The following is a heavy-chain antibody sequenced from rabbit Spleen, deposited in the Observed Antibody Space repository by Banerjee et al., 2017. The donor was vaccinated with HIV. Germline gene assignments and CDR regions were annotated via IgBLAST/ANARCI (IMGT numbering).Heavy chain of an antibody. J-gene: IGHJ6*01. CDR3: ARDAGTSFSTYGMDL. CDR1: GFSFSNKVV. Sequence: LEESGGGLVQPEGSLKLSCTASGFSFSNKVVMCWVRQAPGKGLEWIGFIYTGNGKNYYASWAKGRFTISKTSSTTVTLQMTSLTAADTATYFCARDAGTSFSTYGMDLWGPGTLVTVS. D-gene: IGHD8-1*01. CDR2: IYTGNGKN. V-gene: IGHV1S45*01.